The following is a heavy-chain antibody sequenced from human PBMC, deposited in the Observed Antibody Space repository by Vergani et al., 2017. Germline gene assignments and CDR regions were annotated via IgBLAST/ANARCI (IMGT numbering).Heavy chain of an antibody. D-gene: IGHD1-7*01. J-gene: IGHJ6*02. CDR1: GFTVSSNY. Sequence: EVQLVESGGGLIQPGGSLRLSCAASGFTVSSNYMSWVRQAPGKGLEWVSVIYSGGSTYYADSVKGRFTISRDNSKNTLYLQMNSLRAEDTAVYYCARDGSGTRDYYGMDVWGQGTTVTVSS. CDR3: ARDGSGTRDYYGMDV. CDR2: IYSGGST. V-gene: IGHV3-53*01.